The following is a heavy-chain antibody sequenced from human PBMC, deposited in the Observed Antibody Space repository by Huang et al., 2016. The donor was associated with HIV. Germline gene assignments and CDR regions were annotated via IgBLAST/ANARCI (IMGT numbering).Heavy chain of an antibody. D-gene: IGHD4-17*01. CDR1: GYTFTNYD. V-gene: IGHV1-8*02. Sequence: QVHLVQSGAEVKKPGASVKVSRKASGYTFTNYDINWVRQAPGRGLEWMRWMTPNTGNTGFAQSFQGRVTMTRKTSITTAYMELTSLTSEDTAVYYCARSAYGDLDYWGLGTLVIVSS. CDR3: ARSAYGDLDY. CDR2: MTPNTGNT. J-gene: IGHJ4*02.